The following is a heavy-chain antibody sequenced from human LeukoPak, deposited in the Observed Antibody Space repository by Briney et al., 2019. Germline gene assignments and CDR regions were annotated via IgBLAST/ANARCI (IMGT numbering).Heavy chain of an antibody. Sequence: GGSLRLSCAASGFTFSDYYMSWIRQAPGKGLEWVSAISGSGGSTYYADSVKGRFTISRDNSKSTLYLQMNSLRAEDTAVYYCAKDPFRITIFGVVTGPFDYWGQGTLVTVSS. CDR2: ISGSGGST. J-gene: IGHJ4*02. CDR1: GFTFSDYY. V-gene: IGHV3-23*01. D-gene: IGHD3-3*01. CDR3: AKDPFRITIFGVVTGPFDY.